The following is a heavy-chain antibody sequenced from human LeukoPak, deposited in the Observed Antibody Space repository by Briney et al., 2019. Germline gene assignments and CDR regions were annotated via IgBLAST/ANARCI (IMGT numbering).Heavy chain of an antibody. D-gene: IGHD1-26*01. CDR2: ISGSGGST. Sequence: PGGSLRLSCAASGFTFSSYAMSWVRQAPGKGLEWVSTISGSGGSTYYADSVKGWFTISRDNSKNTLYLQMNSLRAEDTAVYYCAKGDTTWELPHDYWGQGTLVTVSS. J-gene: IGHJ4*02. CDR3: AKGDTTWELPHDY. V-gene: IGHV3-23*01. CDR1: GFTFSSYA.